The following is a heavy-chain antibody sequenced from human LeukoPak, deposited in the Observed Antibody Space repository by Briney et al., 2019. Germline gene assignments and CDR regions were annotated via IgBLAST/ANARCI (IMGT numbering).Heavy chain of an antibody. D-gene: IGHD2-15*01. V-gene: IGHV1-69*13. J-gene: IGHJ4*02. CDR3: ARVWWKRFSEAERAFGAFDY. CDR2: IIPIFGTA. Sequence: ASVKVSCKASGGTFSSYAISWVRQAPGQGLEWMGGIIPIFGTANYAQKFQGRVTITADESTSTAYMELSSLRSEDTAVYYCARVWWKRFSEAERAFGAFDYWGQGTLVTVSS. CDR1: GGTFSSYA.